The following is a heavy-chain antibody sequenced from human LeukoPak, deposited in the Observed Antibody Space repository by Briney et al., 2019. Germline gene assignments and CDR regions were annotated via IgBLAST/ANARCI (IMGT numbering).Heavy chain of an antibody. J-gene: IGHJ6*02. V-gene: IGHV3-33*01. D-gene: IGHD6-19*01. CDR2: IWYDGSNK. CDR1: GFTFSSYG. Sequence: GGSLRLSCAASGFTFSSYGMHWVRQAPGKGLEWVAVIWYDGSNKYYADSVKGRFTISRDNSKNTLYLQMNSLRAEDTAVYYCAREEDSSGWPAVDYYYYGMDVWGQGTTVTVSS. CDR3: AREEDSSGWPAVDYYYYGMDV.